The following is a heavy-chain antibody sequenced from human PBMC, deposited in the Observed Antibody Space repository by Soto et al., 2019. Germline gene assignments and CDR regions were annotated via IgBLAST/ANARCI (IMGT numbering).Heavy chain of an antibody. CDR1: GFTFSSYE. D-gene: IGHD3-22*01. CDR2: ISSSGSTI. CDR3: ARLHYHDSSTYEAFDI. Sequence: HPGGFLRLSCAASGFTFSSYEMNWVRQAPGKGLEWVSYISSSGSTIYYADSVKGRFTISRDNAKNSLYLQMNSLRAEDTAVYYCARLHYHDSSTYEAFDIWGQGTMVTVSS. J-gene: IGHJ3*02. V-gene: IGHV3-48*03.